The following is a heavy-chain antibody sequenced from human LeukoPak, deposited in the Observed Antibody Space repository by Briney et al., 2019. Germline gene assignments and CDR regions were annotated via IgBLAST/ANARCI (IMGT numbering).Heavy chain of an antibody. CDR3: ASAWHLGIVVVMLDS. V-gene: IGHV3-48*01. D-gene: IGHD3-22*01. CDR1: GFTFSSYS. CDR2: ISSSSSTI. J-gene: IGHJ4*02. Sequence: GGSLRLSCAASGFTFSSYSMNWVRQAPGKGLEWVSYISSSSSTIYYADSVKGRFTISRDNAKNSLYLQMNSLRAEDTAVYYCASAWHLGIVVVMLDSWGQGTLVTVSS.